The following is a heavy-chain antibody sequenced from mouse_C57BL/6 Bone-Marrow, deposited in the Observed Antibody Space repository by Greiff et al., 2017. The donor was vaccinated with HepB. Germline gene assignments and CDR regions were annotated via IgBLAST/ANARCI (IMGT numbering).Heavy chain of an antibody. CDR2: IDPSDSYT. D-gene: IGHD2-2*01. CDR3: AQVGMVTTDY. Sequence: QVQLQQPGAELVRPGTSVELSCKASGYTFTSYWMHWVKQRPGQGLEWIGVIDPSDSYTNYNQKFKGKATLTVDTSSSTAYMQLSSLTSEDSAVYYCAQVGMVTTDYWGQGTTLTVSS. CDR1: GYTFTSYW. J-gene: IGHJ2*01. V-gene: IGHV1-59*01.